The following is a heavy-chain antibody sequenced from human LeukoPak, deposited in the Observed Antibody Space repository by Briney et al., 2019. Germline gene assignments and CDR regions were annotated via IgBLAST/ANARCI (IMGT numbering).Heavy chain of an antibody. CDR3: AREVDRSGSSP. V-gene: IGHV1-46*01. Sequence: ASVKVSCKASGGTFSSYAISWVRQAPGQGLEWMGIINPSGGSTSYAQKFQGRVTMTRDTSTSTVYMELSSLRSEDTAVYYCAREVDRSGSSPWGQGTLVTVSS. CDR2: INPSGGST. D-gene: IGHD3-3*01. CDR1: GGTFSSYA. J-gene: IGHJ5*02.